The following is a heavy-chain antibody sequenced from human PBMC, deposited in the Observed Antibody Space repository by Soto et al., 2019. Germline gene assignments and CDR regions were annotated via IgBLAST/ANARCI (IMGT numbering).Heavy chain of an antibody. CDR2: RSASGDIT. J-gene: IGHJ4*02. Sequence: GGSLRLSWAAAGFTFNNYGMSWVRQAPGKGLEWVSARSASGDITYYADSVKGRFTLSRDNSKNTLYLQMNSLRAEDTAVYYCAKDISSGYYSSIYWGQGTLVTVSS. CDR1: GFTFNNYG. CDR3: AKDISSGYYSSIY. D-gene: IGHD3-22*01. V-gene: IGHV3-23*01.